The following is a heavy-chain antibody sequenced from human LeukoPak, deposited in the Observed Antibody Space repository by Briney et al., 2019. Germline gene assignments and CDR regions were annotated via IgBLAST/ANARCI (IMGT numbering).Heavy chain of an antibody. CDR3: ARDQDSFEGGYPAS. V-gene: IGHV1-69*13. CDR2: IIPIFGTA. J-gene: IGHJ4*02. D-gene: IGHD3-22*01. Sequence: SVKVSCTASGGTFSSYAISWVRQAPGQGLEWMGGIIPIFGTANYAQKFQGRVTITADESTSTAYMELSSLRSEDTAVYYCARDQDSFEGGYPASWGQGTLVTVSS. CDR1: GGTFSSYA.